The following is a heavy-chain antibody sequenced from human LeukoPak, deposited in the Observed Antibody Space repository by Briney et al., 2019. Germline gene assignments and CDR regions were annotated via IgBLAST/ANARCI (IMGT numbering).Heavy chain of an antibody. CDR1: GGSISSSSYY. V-gene: IGHV4-39*01. D-gene: IGHD6-19*01. CDR2: IYYSGST. Sequence: PSETLSLTCTVSGGSISSSSYYWGWIRQPPGKGLEWIGSIYYSGSTYYNPSLKSRVTISVDTSKNQFSLKLSSVTAADTAVYYCARQGSSDWYGRYWGQGTLVTVSP. J-gene: IGHJ4*02. CDR3: ARQGSSDWYGRY.